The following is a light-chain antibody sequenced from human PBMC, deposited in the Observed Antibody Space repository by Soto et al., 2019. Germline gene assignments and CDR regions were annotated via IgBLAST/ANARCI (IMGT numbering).Light chain of an antibody. J-gene: IGKJ5*01. CDR2: GSS. V-gene: IGKV3D-20*02. Sequence: EIVLTQSPRTLSLSPGERATLSCRASQGVSISYLAWYQHKPGQAPRFLIYGSSTRATGIPPRFSGSGSGTDFTLTISSLEPEDSAVYYCQQRHMWPITFGQGTRLEIK. CDR1: QGVSISY. CDR3: QQRHMWPIT.